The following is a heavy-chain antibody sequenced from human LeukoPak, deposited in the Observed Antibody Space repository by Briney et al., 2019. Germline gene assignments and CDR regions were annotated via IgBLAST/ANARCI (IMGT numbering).Heavy chain of an antibody. CDR3: ASLLSYYYCMDV. J-gene: IGHJ6*03. V-gene: IGHV4-39*01. Sequence: SETLSLTCTVSGGSISSSSYYWGWSRQPPGKGLEWIGSIYYSGSTYYNPSLKSRVTISVDTSKNQFSLKLNSVTAADTAVYYCASLLSYYYCMDVWGKGTTVTVSS. CDR2: IYYSGST. CDR1: GGSISSSSYY.